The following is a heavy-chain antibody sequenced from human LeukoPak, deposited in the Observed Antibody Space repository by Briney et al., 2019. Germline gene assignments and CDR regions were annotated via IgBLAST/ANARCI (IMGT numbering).Heavy chain of an antibody. CDR1: GFTFSSYG. CDR2: ISGSGGTT. Sequence: RTGGSLRLSCAASGFTFSSYGMSWVRQAPGKGLEWVSAISGSGGTTYYADSVKGRFTISRDNSKNTLYLQMNSLRAEDTAVYYCARNLWFGESSDAFDMWGQGTMVTVSS. CDR3: ARNLWFGESSDAFDM. D-gene: IGHD3-10*01. V-gene: IGHV3-23*01. J-gene: IGHJ3*02.